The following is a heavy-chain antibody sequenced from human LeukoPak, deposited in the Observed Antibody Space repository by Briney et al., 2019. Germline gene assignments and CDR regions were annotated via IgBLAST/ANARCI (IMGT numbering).Heavy chain of an antibody. J-gene: IGHJ4*02. Sequence: GGSLRLSCAASGFTFDDYGMSWVRQAPGKGLEWVSGINWNGGSTGYADSVKGRFTTSRDNAKNSLYLQMNSLRAEDTALYYCGRSGYYDSSGYYIDWGQGTLVTVPS. CDR2: INWNGGST. V-gene: IGHV3-20*04. CDR1: GFTFDDYG. CDR3: GRSGYYDSSGYYID. D-gene: IGHD3-22*01.